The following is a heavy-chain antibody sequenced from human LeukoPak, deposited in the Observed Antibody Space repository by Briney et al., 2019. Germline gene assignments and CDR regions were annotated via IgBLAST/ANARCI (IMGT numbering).Heavy chain of an antibody. CDR2: INSDGTSS. CDR3: AREYGSGSYDY. V-gene: IGHV3-74*01. D-gene: IGHD3-10*01. Sequence: GGSLRLSCAASGFTFSSYWMHWVRQAPGKGLVWVTRINSDGTSSSYADSVKGRFTISRDNVKKTLYLQMNSLIAEDTAVYYCAREYGSGSYDYWGQGTLVTVSS. CDR1: GFTFSSYW. J-gene: IGHJ4*02.